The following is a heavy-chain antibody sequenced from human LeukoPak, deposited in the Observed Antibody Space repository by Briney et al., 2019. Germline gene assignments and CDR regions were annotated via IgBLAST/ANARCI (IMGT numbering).Heavy chain of an antibody. CDR1: GFTFSSYG. V-gene: IGHV3-30*02. D-gene: IGHD2-8*01. J-gene: IGHJ6*04. Sequence: GGSLSLSCAASGFTFSSYGMHWVRQAPGKGLEWVAFIRYDGSNKYYADSVKGRFTISRDNSKNTLYLQMNSLRVEDTAVYYCARDRGVHIVLALDVWGKETTVTVSS. CDR2: IRYDGSNK. CDR3: ARDRGVHIVLALDV.